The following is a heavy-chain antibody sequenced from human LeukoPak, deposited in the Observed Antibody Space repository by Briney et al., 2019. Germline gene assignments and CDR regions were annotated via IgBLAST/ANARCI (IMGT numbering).Heavy chain of an antibody. CDR1: GDSISRTSYY. CDR2: IYYSGRT. CDR3: ARPSGSYRAEYFQH. V-gene: IGHV4-39*01. D-gene: IGHD1-26*01. Sequence: PSETLSLTCTVSGDSISRTSYYWGWIRQPPGKGLEWIGTIYYSGRTYYNPSLKSRVTIFVDTAKDQVSLKLSSVTAADTAVYYCARPSGSYRAEYFQHWGQGTLVTVSS. J-gene: IGHJ1*01.